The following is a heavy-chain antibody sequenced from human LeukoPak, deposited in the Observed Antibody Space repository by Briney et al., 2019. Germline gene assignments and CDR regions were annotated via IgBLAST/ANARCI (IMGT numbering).Heavy chain of an antibody. CDR3: ARDGIGKGGIQLWPRFEAFDI. CDR1: GFTFSSYA. CDR2: ISYDGSNK. Sequence: GGSLRLSCAASGFTFSSYAMHWVRQAPGKGLEWVAVISYDGSNKYYADSVKGRFTISRDNSKNTLYLQMNSLRAEDTAVYYCARDGIGKGGIQLWPRFEAFDIWGQGTMVTVSS. V-gene: IGHV3-30*04. J-gene: IGHJ3*02. D-gene: IGHD5-18*01.